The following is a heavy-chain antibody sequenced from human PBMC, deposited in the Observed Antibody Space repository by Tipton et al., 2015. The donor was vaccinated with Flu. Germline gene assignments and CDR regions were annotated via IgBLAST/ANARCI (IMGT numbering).Heavy chain of an antibody. V-gene: IGHV4-59*01. CDR2: ISHSGVT. CDR3: AREYYDVLTGYRSFNY. J-gene: IGHJ4*02. CDR1: GGSTSANY. D-gene: IGHD3-9*01. Sequence: TLSLTCTVSGGSTSANYWTWIRQPPGKGLEWIGYISHSGVTKYNPSLKSPVTISMDMSKNLFSLKLNSVTAADTAVYYCAREYYDVLTGYRSFNYWGQGTLVTVSS.